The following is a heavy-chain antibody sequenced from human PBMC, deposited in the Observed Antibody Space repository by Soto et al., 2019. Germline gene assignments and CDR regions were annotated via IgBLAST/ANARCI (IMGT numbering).Heavy chain of an antibody. CDR3: ARLEELRYYFDY. CDR1: GGSISSHY. D-gene: IGHD1-1*01. CDR2: IYYSWST. Sequence: SETLSLTCTVSGGSISSHYWSWIRQPPGKGLEWIGYIYYSWSTNYNPSLKSRVTISVDTSKSQFSLKLNSVTAADTAVYYCARLEELRYYFDYWGQGTLVTVSS. J-gene: IGHJ4*02. V-gene: IGHV4-59*08.